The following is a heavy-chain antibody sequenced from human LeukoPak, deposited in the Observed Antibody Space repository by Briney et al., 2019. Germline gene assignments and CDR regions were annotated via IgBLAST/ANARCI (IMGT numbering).Heavy chain of an antibody. CDR2: ISSSGSTI. J-gene: IGHJ4*02. CDR1: GFTFSSYE. Sequence: GGSLRLSCAASGFTFSSYEMNWVRQAPGKGLEWVSYISSSGSTIYYADSVKGRFTISRDNAKNSLYLQMNSLGAEDTAVYYCARVREYSSGWYFWYYWGQGTLVTVSS. CDR3: ARVREYSSGWYFWYY. V-gene: IGHV3-48*03. D-gene: IGHD6-19*01.